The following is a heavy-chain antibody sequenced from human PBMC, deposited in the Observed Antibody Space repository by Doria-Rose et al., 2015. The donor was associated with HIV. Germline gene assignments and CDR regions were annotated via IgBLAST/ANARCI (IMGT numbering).Heavy chain of an antibody. D-gene: IGHD6-13*01. CDR2: IFSDDER. CDR3: ARIKSSRWYHKYYFDF. CDR1: GVSLSSPGMG. V-gene: IGHV2-26*01. J-gene: IGHJ4*02. Sequence: ESGPVLVKPTETLTPTCTVSGVSLSSPGMGVSWIRQPPGKALEWLANIFSDDERSYKTSLKSRLTISRGTSKSQVVLTMTDMDPVDTATYYCARIKSSRWYHKYYFDFWGQGTLVIVS.